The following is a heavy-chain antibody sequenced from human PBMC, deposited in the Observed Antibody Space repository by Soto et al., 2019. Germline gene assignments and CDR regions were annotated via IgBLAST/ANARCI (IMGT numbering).Heavy chain of an antibody. CDR1: GFSIASYW. Sequence: EVQLVESGGGLVQPGGSLRISCAVSGFSIASYWMSWVRQAPGKGLEWVATTKEDGSEIYYVESVRGRFTISRDNAENSLYLQMNSLSADDTSVYFCARDVGFDYVNWGQGTLVTVSS. CDR3: ARDVGFDYVN. D-gene: IGHD3-16*01. CDR2: TKEDGSEI. J-gene: IGHJ4*02. V-gene: IGHV3-7*01.